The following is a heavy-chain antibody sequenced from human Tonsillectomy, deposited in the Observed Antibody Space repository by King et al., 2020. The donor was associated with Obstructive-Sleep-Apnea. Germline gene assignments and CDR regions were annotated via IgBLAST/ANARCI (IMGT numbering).Heavy chain of an antibody. CDR1: GFSLSTSGVG. CDR3: AHALNYYGSGSYPNNWFDP. V-gene: IGHV2-5*01. J-gene: IGHJ5*02. D-gene: IGHD3-10*01. CDR2: IYWNDDK. Sequence: TLQESGPTLVKPPQTLTLTCTFSGFSLSTSGVGVGWIRQPPGKALEWLALIYWNDDKRYSPSLKSRLTITKDTSKNQVVLTMTNMDPVDTATYYCAHALNYYGSGSYPNNWFDPWGQGTLVTVSS.